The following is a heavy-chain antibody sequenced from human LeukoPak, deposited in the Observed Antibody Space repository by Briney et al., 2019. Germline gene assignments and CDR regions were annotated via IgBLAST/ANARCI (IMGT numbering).Heavy chain of an antibody. Sequence: ASVRVFCRASGYTFTSYYMHWVRQAPGQGREWMGVINPSGGSTRYAQKFQGRVTMTRDMSTSTVYMELSSLRSEDTAVYYCARGYCSSTSCYGFALGKERRFDPWGQGTLVTVSS. CDR1: GYTFTSYY. CDR3: ARGYCSSTSCYGFALGKERRFDP. CDR2: INPSGGST. V-gene: IGHV1-46*01. D-gene: IGHD2-2*01. J-gene: IGHJ5*02.